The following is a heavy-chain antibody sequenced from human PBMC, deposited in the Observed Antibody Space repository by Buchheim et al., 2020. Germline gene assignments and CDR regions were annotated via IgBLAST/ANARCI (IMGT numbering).Heavy chain of an antibody. J-gene: IGHJ4*02. CDR2: ISGSGLST. CDR1: GFTFSTYA. CDR3: AKTGQGWEGGDYLDY. V-gene: IGHV3-23*01. Sequence: EVQLLESGGSLVQPGGSLRLSCAASGFTFSTYAMTWVRLVPGKGLEWVSGISGSGLSTKYPDSVKGRFTISRDNSKNTLYLQMSTLRAEDTAEYYCAKTGQGWEGGDYLDYWGQGTL. D-gene: IGHD1-14*01.